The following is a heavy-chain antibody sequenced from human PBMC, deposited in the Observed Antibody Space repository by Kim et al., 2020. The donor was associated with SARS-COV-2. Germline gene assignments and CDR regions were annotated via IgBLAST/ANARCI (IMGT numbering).Heavy chain of an antibody. D-gene: IGHD3-3*01. Sequence: SETLSLTCTVSGGSISSSSYYWGWIRQPPGKGLEWIGSIYYSGSTYYNPSLKSRVTISVDTSKNQFSLKLSSVTAADTAVYYCARHKEYYVFDYWGQGTLVTVSS. V-gene: IGHV4-39*01. CDR3: ARHKEYYVFDY. J-gene: IGHJ4*02. CDR2: IYYSGST. CDR1: GGSISSSSYY.